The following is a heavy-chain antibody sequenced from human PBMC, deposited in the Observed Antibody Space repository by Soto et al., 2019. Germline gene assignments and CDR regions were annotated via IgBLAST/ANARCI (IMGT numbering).Heavy chain of an antibody. CDR2: IKSKTDGGTT. CDR1: SVSNAW. V-gene: IGHV3-15*07. CDR3: TTGIDSSGYYWAFDI. Sequence: SVSNAWMNWVRQAPGKGLEWVGRIKSKTDGGTTDYAAPVKGRFTILRDDSKNTLYLQMNSLKTEDTAVYYCTTGIDSSGYYWAFDIWGQGTMVTVSS. D-gene: IGHD3-22*01. J-gene: IGHJ3*02.